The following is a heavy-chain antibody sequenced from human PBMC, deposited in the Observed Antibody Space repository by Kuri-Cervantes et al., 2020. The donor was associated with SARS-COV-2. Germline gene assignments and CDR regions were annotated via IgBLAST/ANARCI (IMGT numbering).Heavy chain of an antibody. V-gene: IGHV4-34*01. CDR2: INHSGST. CDR3: ARGGGSYDY. Sequence: GSLRLSCAVYGGSFSGYYWSWIRQPPGKGLEWIGEINHSGSTNDNPSLKSRVTISVDTSKNQFSLKLSSVTAADTAVYYCARGGGSYDYWGQGTLVTVSS. J-gene: IGHJ4*02. CDR1: GGSFSGYY. D-gene: IGHD3-10*01.